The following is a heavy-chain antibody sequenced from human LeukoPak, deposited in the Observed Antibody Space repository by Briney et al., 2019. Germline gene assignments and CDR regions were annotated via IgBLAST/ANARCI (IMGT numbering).Heavy chain of an antibody. CDR2: IKSKANGETT. Sequence: SGGSLRLSCAASGLSFSNAWMTWLRQAPGKGLEWVGRIKSKANGETTDYAAPVKGRFTISRDDSNTMVYLQMNSLTTEDTAVYYCATRPPPYGDFYFDYWGQGALVTVSS. D-gene: IGHD4-17*01. CDR1: GLSFSNAW. CDR3: ATRPPPYGDFYFDY. J-gene: IGHJ4*02. V-gene: IGHV3-15*01.